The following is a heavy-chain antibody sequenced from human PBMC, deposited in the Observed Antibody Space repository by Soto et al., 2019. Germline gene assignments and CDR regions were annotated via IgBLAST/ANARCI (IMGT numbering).Heavy chain of an antibody. CDR1: GGSTSSYY. Sequence: SETLSLTCTVSGGSTSSYYWSWIRQPPGKGLEWIGYIYYSGSTNYNPSLKSRGTISVDTSKSQFSLKLSSVTAADTAVYYCASSYSGGWSGSEYFQHWGQGTLVTVAS. CDR3: ASSYSGGWSGSEYFQH. D-gene: IGHD6-19*01. J-gene: IGHJ1*01. V-gene: IGHV4-59*01. CDR2: IYYSGST.